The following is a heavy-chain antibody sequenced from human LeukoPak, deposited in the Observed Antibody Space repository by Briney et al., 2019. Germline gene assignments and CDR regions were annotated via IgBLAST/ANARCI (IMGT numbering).Heavy chain of an antibody. J-gene: IGHJ4*02. CDR1: GYTFRHHD. V-gene: IGHV1-8*03. Sequence: ASVKVSCKASGYTFRHHDINWVRQATGQGLEWMGWMNPNNGNTGYAQKFQGRVSITRDTSISTAYMEMSGLRSEDTAVYYCARGPPAGHCTSTSCYIDYGGQGTLVTVSS. CDR2: MNPNNGNT. D-gene: IGHD2-2*02. CDR3: ARGPPAGHCTSTSCYIDY.